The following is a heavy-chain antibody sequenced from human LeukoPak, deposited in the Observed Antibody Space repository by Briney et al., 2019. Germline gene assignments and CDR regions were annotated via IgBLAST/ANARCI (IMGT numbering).Heavy chain of an antibody. Sequence: SETLSLTCTVSGGSISSYYWSWIRQPPGKGLEWIGYIYYSGSTNYNPSLKSRVTISVDTSKNQFSLKLSSVTAADTAVYYCARVHVPYNWTNFGCFDPWGREPLVTVSS. V-gene: IGHV4-59*01. D-gene: IGHD1-1*01. J-gene: IGHJ5*02. CDR3: ARVHVPYNWTNFGCFDP. CDR1: GGSISSYY. CDR2: IYYSGST.